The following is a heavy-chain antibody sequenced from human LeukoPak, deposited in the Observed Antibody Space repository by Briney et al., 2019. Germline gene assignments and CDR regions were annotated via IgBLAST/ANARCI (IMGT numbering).Heavy chain of an antibody. CDR3: ARSRDGYNYEGGA. V-gene: IGHV1-69*05. CDR1: GGTFSSYA. D-gene: IGHD5-24*01. J-gene: IGHJ4*02. Sequence: ASVKVSCKASGGTFSSYAISWVRQAPGQGLEWMGGIIPIFGTANYAQKCQGRVTITTDESTSTAYMELSSLRSEDTAVYYCARSRDGYNYEGGAWGQGTLVTVSS. CDR2: IIPIFGTA.